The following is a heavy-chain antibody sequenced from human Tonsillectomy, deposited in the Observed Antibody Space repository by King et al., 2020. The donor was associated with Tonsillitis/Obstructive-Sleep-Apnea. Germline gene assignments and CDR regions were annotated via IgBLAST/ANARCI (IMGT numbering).Heavy chain of an antibody. V-gene: IGHV3-30*04. CDR1: GFTFNRYA. D-gene: IGHD3-22*01. CDR2: ISYDGSNK. J-gene: IGHJ3*02. Sequence: QLVQSGGGVVQPGRSLRLSCAASGFTFNRYAIHWVRQGPGKGLEWVAVISYDGSNKYYADSVEGRFTISRDNSKNTLYLQMNSLGAEDTAMYYCAREGIYDTSGYADAFDIWGQGTMVTVSS. CDR3: AREGIYDTSGYADAFDI.